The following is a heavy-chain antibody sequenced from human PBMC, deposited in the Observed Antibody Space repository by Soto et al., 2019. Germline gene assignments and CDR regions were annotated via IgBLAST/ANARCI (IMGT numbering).Heavy chain of an antibody. J-gene: IGHJ5*02. CDR3: ARGRSGYYLDSEWFDP. CDR2: ISYDGSNK. V-gene: IGHV3-30-3*01. CDR1: GFTFSSYA. Sequence: GGSLRLSCAASGFTFSSYAMHWVRQAPGKGLEWVAVISYDGSNKYYADSVKGRFTISRDNSKNTLYLQMNSLRAEDTAVYYCARGRSGYYLDSEWFDPWGQGTLVTGSS. D-gene: IGHD3-22*01.